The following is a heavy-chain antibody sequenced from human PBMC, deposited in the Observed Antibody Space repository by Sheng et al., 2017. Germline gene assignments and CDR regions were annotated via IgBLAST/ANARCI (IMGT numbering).Heavy chain of an antibody. V-gene: IGHV3-7*01. CDR2: IKQDGSEK. CDR1: GFTFSGYW. J-gene: IGHJ5*02. Sequence: EVQLVESGGDLVQPGGSVRLSCAASGFTFSGYWMSWVRQAPGKGLEWVANIKQDGSEKSYVDSVKGRFTISRDNAKNSLFLQMNSLRAEDTAVYYCARARYCSSTNCPKGNNWFDPWGQGTLVTVSS. D-gene: IGHD2-2*01. CDR3: ARARYCSSTNCPKGNNWFDP.